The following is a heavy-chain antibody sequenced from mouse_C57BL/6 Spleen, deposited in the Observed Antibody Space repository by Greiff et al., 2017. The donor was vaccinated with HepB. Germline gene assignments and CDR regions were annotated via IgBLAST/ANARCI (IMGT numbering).Heavy chain of an antibody. CDR1: GYTFTSYW. Sequence: QVQLQQPGAELVKPGASVKMSCKASGYTFTSYWITWVKQRPGQGLEWIGDIYPGSGSTNYNEKFKSKATLTVDTSSSTAYMQLSSLTSEDAAVYYCARGAYGSSSYYAMDYWGQGTSVTVSS. CDR3: ARGAYGSSSYYAMDY. V-gene: IGHV1-55*01. J-gene: IGHJ4*01. D-gene: IGHD1-1*01. CDR2: IYPGSGST.